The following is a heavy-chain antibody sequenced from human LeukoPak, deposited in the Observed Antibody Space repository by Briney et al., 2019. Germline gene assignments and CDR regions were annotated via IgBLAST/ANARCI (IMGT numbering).Heavy chain of an antibody. Sequence: GSLRLSCAASGFTFSSYAMSWVRQAPGKGLEWVSAISGSGGSTYYADSVKGRFTISRDNSKNTLYLQMNSLRAEDTAVYYCARPIVVVVAATDYWGQGTLVTVSS. CDR1: GFTFSSYA. CDR2: ISGSGGST. D-gene: IGHD2-15*01. J-gene: IGHJ4*02. V-gene: IGHV3-23*01. CDR3: ARPIVVVVAATDY.